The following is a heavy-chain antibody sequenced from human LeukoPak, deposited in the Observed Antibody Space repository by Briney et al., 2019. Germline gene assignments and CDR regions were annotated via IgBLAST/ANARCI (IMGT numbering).Heavy chain of an antibody. J-gene: IGHJ6*03. V-gene: IGHV1-18*01. D-gene: IGHD3-9*01. CDR3: ARDGLDSLRYFDWLAYYYYMDV. Sequence: ASVKVSCKASGYTFTSYGISWVRQAPGQGLEWMGWISAYSGNTNYAQKLQGRVTMTTDTSTSTAYMELRSLRSDDTAVYYCARDGLDSLRYFDWLAYYYYMDVWGKGTTVTVSS. CDR1: GYTFTSYG. CDR2: ISAYSGNT.